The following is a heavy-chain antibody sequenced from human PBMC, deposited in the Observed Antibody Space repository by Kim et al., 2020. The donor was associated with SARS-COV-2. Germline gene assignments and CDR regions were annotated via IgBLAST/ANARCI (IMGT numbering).Heavy chain of an antibody. D-gene: IGHD2-15*01. CDR3: AKDTKRYCSGGSCYGYFDY. J-gene: IGHJ4*02. V-gene: IGHV3-23*01. CDR1: GFTFSSYA. CDR2: ISGSGGST. Sequence: GGSLRLSCAASGFTFSSYAMSWVRQAPGKGLEWVSAISGSGGSTYYADSVKGRFTISRDNSKNTLYLQMNSLRAEDTAVYYCAKDTKRYCSGGSCYGYFDYWGQGTLVTVSS.